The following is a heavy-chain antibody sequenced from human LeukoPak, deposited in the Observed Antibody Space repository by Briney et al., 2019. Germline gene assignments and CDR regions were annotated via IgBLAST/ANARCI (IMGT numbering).Heavy chain of an antibody. CDR1: GDSISSGTYY. Sequence: SETLSLTCAVSGDSISSGTYYWGWVRQPPGKGLEWIGTIYYTMSTYYNPSLKSRVTISVDTSKNQFSLKLRSVTAADTAVYYCAKHRIIRDIVTGDYFDYWGQGTLVTVSS. CDR3: AKHRIIRDIVTGDYFDY. V-gene: IGHV4-39*01. J-gene: IGHJ4*02. D-gene: IGHD3-9*01. CDR2: IYYTMST.